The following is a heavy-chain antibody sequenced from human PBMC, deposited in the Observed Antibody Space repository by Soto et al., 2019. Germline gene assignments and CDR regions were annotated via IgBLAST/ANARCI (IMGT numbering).Heavy chain of an antibody. J-gene: IGHJ4*02. D-gene: IGHD3-16*01. Sequence: QVQLVESGGGVVQPGTSLRLSCVGSGFTFRSYVIHWVRQAPGKGQEWVALTSYDGSNNFYGDSVKGRFTISRDNSRNTVELQMDSLRLDDTSLYYCARWGTTGGLDVWGQGTLVSVSS. V-gene: IGHV3-33*05. CDR3: ARWGTTGGLDV. CDR1: GFTFRSYV. CDR2: TSYDGSNN.